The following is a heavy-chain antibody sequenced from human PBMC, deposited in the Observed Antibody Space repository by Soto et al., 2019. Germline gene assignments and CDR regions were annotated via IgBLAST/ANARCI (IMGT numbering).Heavy chain of an antibody. CDR1: GGSVSNGTYY. J-gene: IGHJ6*02. D-gene: IGHD6-6*01. V-gene: IGHV4-61*01. CDR2: VYFTGTT. Sequence: PAETLSLTCTASGGSVSNGTYYWSWIRQPPGKGLEWIGNVYFTGTTIYNPSLKSHVTMSVDTYKDQFFLKLTSVTAADTAVYYCARERQLGGYYYGMDVWGQGTTVTVSS. CDR3: ARERQLGGYYYGMDV.